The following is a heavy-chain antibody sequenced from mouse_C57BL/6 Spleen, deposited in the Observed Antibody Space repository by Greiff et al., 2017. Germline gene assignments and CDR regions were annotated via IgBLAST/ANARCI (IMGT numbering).Heavy chain of an antibody. Sequence: QVQLQQSGPELVKPGASVKISCKASGYAFSSSWMNWVKQRPGKGLEWIGRIYPGDGDTNYNGKFKGKATLTADKSSSTAYMQLSSLTSEDSAVXFCARGLLLYAMDYWGQGTSVTVSS. D-gene: IGHD2-3*01. J-gene: IGHJ4*01. CDR3: ARGLLLYAMDY. CDR1: GYAFSSSW. CDR2: IYPGDGDT. V-gene: IGHV1-82*01.